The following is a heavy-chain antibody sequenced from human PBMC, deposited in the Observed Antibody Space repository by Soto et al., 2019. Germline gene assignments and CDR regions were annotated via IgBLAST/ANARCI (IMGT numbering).Heavy chain of an antibody. CDR1: GFTFTSYC. CDR2: ISSSSGTI. Sequence: PGGAPRISLTAPGFTFTSYCMKWVPQAPGKGLEWLSYISSSSGTIYYADSVRGRFTISRDNAKNSLYLQMNSLGAEDTALYYCARAGYSSQALDYWGQGTLVTVSS. J-gene: IGHJ4*02. CDR3: ARAGYSSQALDY. D-gene: IGHD6-13*01. V-gene: IGHV3-48*01.